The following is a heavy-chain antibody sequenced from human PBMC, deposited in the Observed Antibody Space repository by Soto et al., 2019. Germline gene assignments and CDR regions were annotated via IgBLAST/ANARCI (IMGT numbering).Heavy chain of an antibody. CDR2: FDPEDGET. Sequence: ASVKVSCKVSGYTLTELSMHWVRQAPGKGLEWMGGFDPEDGETIYAQKFQGRVTMTEDTSTDTAYMELSSLRSEDTAVYYCATVEYRSSSLVFWGQGTLVTVSS. D-gene: IGHD6-6*01. CDR3: ATVEYRSSSLVF. J-gene: IGHJ4*02. CDR1: GYTLTELS. V-gene: IGHV1-24*01.